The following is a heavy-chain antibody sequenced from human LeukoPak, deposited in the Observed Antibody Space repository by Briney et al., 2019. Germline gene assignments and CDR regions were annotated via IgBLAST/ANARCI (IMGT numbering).Heavy chain of an antibody. CDR1: GYTLTELS. V-gene: IGHV1-24*01. Sequence: ASVKVSCKVSGYTLTELSMHWVRQAPGKGLEWMGGSDPEDGETIYAQKFQGRVTMTEDTSTDTAYMELSSLRSEDTAVYYCATSKRHYYDSSGYYYGYWGQGTLVTVSS. D-gene: IGHD3-22*01. J-gene: IGHJ4*02. CDR3: ATSKRHYYDSSGYYYGY. CDR2: SDPEDGET.